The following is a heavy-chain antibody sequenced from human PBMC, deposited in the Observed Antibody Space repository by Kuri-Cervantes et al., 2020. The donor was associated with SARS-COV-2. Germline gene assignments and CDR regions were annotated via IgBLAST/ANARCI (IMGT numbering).Heavy chain of an antibody. CDR2: FDPEDGET. V-gene: IGHV1-24*01. J-gene: IGHJ5*02. CDR3: ATGPPLVGATSLGGWFDP. Sequence: ASVKVSCKVSGYTLTELSMHWVRQAPGKGLEWMGGFDPEDGETIYAQKFQGGVTMTEDTSTDTAYMELSSLRSEDTAVYYCATGPPLVGATSLGGWFDPWGQGTLVTVSS. CDR1: GYTLTELS. D-gene: IGHD1-26*01.